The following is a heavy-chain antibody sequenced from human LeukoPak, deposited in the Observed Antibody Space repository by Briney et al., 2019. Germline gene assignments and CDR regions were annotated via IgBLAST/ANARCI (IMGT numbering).Heavy chain of an antibody. V-gene: IGHV4-34*01. CDR1: GGSFSGYY. J-gene: IGHJ5*02. D-gene: IGHD3-9*01. Sequence: PSETLSLTCAVYGGSFSGYYWSWIRQPPGKGLEWIGEINHSGSTNYNPSLKSRVTISVDTSKNQFSLKLSSVTAADTAVYYCARGGRYFDWLAWFDPWGQGTLVTVSS. CDR3: ARGGRYFDWLAWFDP. CDR2: INHSGST.